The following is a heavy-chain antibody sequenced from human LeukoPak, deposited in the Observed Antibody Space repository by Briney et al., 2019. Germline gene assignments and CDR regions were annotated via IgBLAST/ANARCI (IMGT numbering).Heavy chain of an antibody. Sequence: SETLSLTCAVYGGSFSGYYWSGIRQPPGKGLEWIGEINHSGSTNYNPSLKSRVTISVDTSKNQFSLKLSSVTAADTAVYYCARGSALGPKNYYYYMDVWGKGTTVTVSS. V-gene: IGHV4-34*01. CDR2: INHSGST. J-gene: IGHJ6*03. CDR3: ARGSALGPKNYYYYMDV. CDR1: GGSFSGYY. D-gene: IGHD2-15*01.